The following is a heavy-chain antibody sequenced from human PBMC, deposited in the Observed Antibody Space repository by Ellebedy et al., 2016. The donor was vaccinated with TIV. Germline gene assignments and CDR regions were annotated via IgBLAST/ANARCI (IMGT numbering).Heavy chain of an antibody. CDR1: GFTFSNFA. V-gene: IGHV3-23*01. CDR2: ISGSGCST. Sequence: GESLKISXAASGFTFSNFAMNWVRQAPGKGLEWVATISGSGCSTYYADSVKGRFTISRDTSKSTLYLQMNSRRAEDTAVYYCAKDRATRVPATGSFDSWGQGTLVAVSS. J-gene: IGHJ4*02. D-gene: IGHD1-1*01. CDR3: AKDRATRVPATGSFDS.